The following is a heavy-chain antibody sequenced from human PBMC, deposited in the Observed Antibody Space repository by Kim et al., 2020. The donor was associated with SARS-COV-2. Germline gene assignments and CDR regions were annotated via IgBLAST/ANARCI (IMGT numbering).Heavy chain of an antibody. CDR3: ANSWVAGYYFDY. CDR1: GFTFSSYG. Sequence: GGSLRLSCAASGFTFSSYGMHWVRQAPGKGLEWVAVISYDGSNKYYADSVKGRFTISRDNSKNTLYLQMNSLRAEDTAVYYCANSWVAGYYFDYWGQGTLVTVSS. CDR2: ISYDGSNK. J-gene: IGHJ4*02. V-gene: IGHV3-30*18. D-gene: IGHD6-19*01.